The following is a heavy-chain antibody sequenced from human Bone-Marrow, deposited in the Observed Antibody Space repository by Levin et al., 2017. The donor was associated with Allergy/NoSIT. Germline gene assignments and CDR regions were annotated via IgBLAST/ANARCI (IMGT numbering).Heavy chain of an antibody. D-gene: IGHD1-14*01. CDR3: AKDQYGIPLKYYYYGMDV. V-gene: IGHV3-30*18. CDR1: GFTFSSYG. CDR2: ISYDESSK. Sequence: GESLKISCAASGFTFSSYGIHWVRQAPGKGLEWVAVISYDESSKYYAESVKGRFTVSRDNSKNTLYLQMNSLRAEDTAVYHCAKDQYGIPLKYYYYGMDVWGQGTTVTVSS. J-gene: IGHJ6*02.